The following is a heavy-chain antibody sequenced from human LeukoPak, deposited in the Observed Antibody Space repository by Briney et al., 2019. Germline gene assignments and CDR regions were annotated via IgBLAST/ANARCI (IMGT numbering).Heavy chain of an antibody. Sequence: PSETLSLTCGVSGGSISSTNWWTWVRQPPGEGLEWIGEVHLSGRTNYNPSLESRVTMSVDMSENHISLKLSSVTAADTAVYYCARHQYGSGSYYSPFGYWGQGTLVTVSS. CDR3: ARHQYGSGSYYSPFGY. CDR1: GGSISSTNW. J-gene: IGHJ4*02. CDR2: VHLSGRT. D-gene: IGHD3-10*01. V-gene: IGHV4-4*02.